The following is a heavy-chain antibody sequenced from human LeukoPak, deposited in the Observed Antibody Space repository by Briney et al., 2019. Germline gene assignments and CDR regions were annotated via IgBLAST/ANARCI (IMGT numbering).Heavy chain of an antibody. V-gene: IGHV4-34*01. Sequence: PSETLSLTCAVYGGSFSGYYWSWIRQPPGKGLEWIGEINHSGSTNYNPSLKSRVTISVDTSKNQFSLKLSSVTAADTAVYYCARGLRSRGYSPNGFAFDIWGQGTMVTVSP. CDR1: GGSFSGYY. CDR3: ARGLRSRGYSPNGFAFDI. D-gene: IGHD5-18*01. J-gene: IGHJ3*02. CDR2: INHSGST.